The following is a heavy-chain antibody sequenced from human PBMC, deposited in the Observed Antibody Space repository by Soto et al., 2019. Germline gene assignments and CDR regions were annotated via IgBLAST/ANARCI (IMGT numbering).Heavy chain of an antibody. CDR1: GFTFSSFG. CDR2: ISGRGGRGEI. J-gene: IGHJ4*02. V-gene: IGHV3-23*01. CDR3: AKGLEDPSLTREAYFDN. D-gene: IGHD1-1*01. Sequence: EVQLLESGGDLVQPGGSLRLSCAASGFTFSSFGMNWVRQAPGKGLEWVSGISGRGGRGEIKYEDSVQGRFTIPRDNSKNTLYLQLNSQRAEDTAVYYGAKGLEDPSLTREAYFDNWGQGTLVTVSP.